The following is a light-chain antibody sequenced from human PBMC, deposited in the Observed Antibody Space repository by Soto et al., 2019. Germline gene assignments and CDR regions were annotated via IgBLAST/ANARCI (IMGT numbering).Light chain of an antibody. CDR2: LNSDGSH. CDR3: QTWGTGVLV. CDR1: SGHSRYA. Sequence: QLVLTQSPSASASLGASVKLTCTLSSGHSRYAIAWHQQQPEKGPRFLMKLNSDGSHNKGDGIPDRFSGSSSGAERYLTISSLQSEDEADYYCQTWGTGVLVFGGGTQLTVL. V-gene: IGLV4-69*01. J-gene: IGLJ2*01.